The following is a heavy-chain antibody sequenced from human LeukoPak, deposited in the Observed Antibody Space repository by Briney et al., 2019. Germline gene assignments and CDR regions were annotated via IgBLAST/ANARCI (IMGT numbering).Heavy chain of an antibody. CDR2: ISSSSYI. D-gene: IGHD3-22*01. Sequence: GGSLRLSCAASGFTFSSYSMNWVRQAPGKGLEWVSSISSSSYIYYADSVKGRFTISRDNAKNSLYLQMNSLRAEDTAVYYCARDNYYDSSGYYYAEDYWGQGTLVTVSS. J-gene: IGHJ4*02. CDR3: ARDNYYDSSGYYYAEDY. CDR1: GFTFSSYS. V-gene: IGHV3-21*01.